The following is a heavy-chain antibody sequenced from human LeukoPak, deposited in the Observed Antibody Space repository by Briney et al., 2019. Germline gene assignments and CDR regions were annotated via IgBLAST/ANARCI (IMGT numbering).Heavy chain of an antibody. CDR1: GFTFSNYS. CDR2: ISPSSHYI. J-gene: IGHJ6*03. D-gene: IGHD1-1*01. Sequence: GGSLRLSCAGSGFTFSNYSINWVRQAPGKGLEWVSSISPSSHYIYYADSVRGRFTISRDNARNSLYLQMNSLRDEDTAVYYCARGGTYAAYYYYMDVWGTGTTVTVSS. CDR3: ARGGTYAAYYYYMDV. V-gene: IGHV3-21*01.